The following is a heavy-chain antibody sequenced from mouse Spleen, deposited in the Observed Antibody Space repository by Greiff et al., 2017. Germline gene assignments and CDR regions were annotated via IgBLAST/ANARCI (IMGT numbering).Heavy chain of an antibody. Sequence: DVHLVESGGGLVKPGGSLKLSCAASGFTFSSYAMSWVRQTPEKGLEWVAAINSNGGSTYYPDTVKDRFTISRDNAKDTLYLQMSSLRSEDTALYYCARHRGWLPHYYAMDYWGQGTSVTVSS. J-gene: IGHJ4*01. V-gene: IGHV5-6-2*01. D-gene: IGHD2-3*01. CDR1: GFTFSSYA. CDR3: ARHRGWLPHYYAMDY. CDR2: INSNGGST.